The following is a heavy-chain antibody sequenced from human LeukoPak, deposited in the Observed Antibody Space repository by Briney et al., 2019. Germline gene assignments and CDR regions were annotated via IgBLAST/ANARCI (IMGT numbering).Heavy chain of an antibody. CDR1: GFTFSSYA. D-gene: IGHD3-10*02. CDR3: AELGITMVGGV. J-gene: IGHJ6*04. CDR2: ISYDGSNK. Sequence: PGGSLRLSCAASGFTFSSYAMHWVRQAPGKGLEWVAVISYDGSNKYYAYSVKGRFTISRDNSNNTLYLQMNSLRAEDTAVYYCAELGITMVGGVWGKGTAVTISS. V-gene: IGHV3-30*04.